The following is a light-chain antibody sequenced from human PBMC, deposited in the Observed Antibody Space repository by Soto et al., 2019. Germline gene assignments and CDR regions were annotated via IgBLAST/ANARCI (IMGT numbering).Light chain of an antibody. CDR3: QVWDSSSHHVI. V-gene: IGLV3-21*04. Sequence: SYELTQPPSVSVAPGQTARITCGGRNIGSKSVHWHQQKPGQAPVLVIYYDSDRSSGIPERFSGSNSGNTDTLTISRAEAGDEADYYCQVWDSSSHHVIFGGGTKVTVL. J-gene: IGLJ2*01. CDR1: NIGSKS. CDR2: YDS.